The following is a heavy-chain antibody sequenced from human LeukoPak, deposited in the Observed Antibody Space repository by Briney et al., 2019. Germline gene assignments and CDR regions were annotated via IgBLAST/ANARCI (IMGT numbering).Heavy chain of an antibody. CDR3: AREDYYDSSGYGSY. CDR1: GYSISSAYY. D-gene: IGHD3-22*01. V-gene: IGHV4-38-2*02. Sequence: SETLSLTCAVSGYSISSAYYWGWIRQPPGKGLEWVGSIYHSGGTYYNPSLKSRVTMSVDTSKNQFSLKLSSVTAADTAVYYCAREDYYDSSGYGSYWGQGTLVTVSS. J-gene: IGHJ4*02. CDR2: IYHSGGT.